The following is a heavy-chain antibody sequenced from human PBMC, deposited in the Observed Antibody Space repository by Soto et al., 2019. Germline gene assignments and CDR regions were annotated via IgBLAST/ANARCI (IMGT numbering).Heavy chain of an antibody. V-gene: IGHV3-23*01. CDR1: GFTFSSHA. D-gene: IGHD3-10*01. CDR3: TKEMGWGAGTSPDFDF. Sequence: GGSLRLSCAASGFTFSSHAMSWVRQTPGKGLEWVSAISGDGGSTYYLDSVKGRFTVSRDNSRNTLYLQMYSLRVEDTALYYCTKEMGWGAGTSPDFDFWGRGTLVTVSS. J-gene: IGHJ4*02. CDR2: ISGDGGST.